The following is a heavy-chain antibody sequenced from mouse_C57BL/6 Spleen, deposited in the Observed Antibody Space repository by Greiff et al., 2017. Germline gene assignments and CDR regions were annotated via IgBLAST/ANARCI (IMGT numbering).Heavy chain of an antibody. Sequence: QVQLQQPGAELVMPGASVKLSCKASGYTFTSYWMHWVKQRPGQGLEWIGEIDPSDSYTNYNQKFKGKSTLTVDKSSSTAYLQLSSLTSEDSAVYYCASSLLRPVARGYYFDYWGQGTTRTVSS. V-gene: IGHV1-69*01. CDR3: ASSLLRPVARGYYFDY. D-gene: IGHD1-2*01. CDR1: GYTFTSYW. CDR2: IDPSDSYT. J-gene: IGHJ2*01.